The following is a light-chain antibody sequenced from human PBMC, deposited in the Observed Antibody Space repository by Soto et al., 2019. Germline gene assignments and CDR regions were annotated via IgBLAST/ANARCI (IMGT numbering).Light chain of an antibody. CDR2: EVT. J-gene: IGLJ1*01. CDR1: SSDIGGYNA. Sequence: LTQPASVSVSPGQTITISCTGTSSDIGGYNAVSWYQHHPGKAPKLIIYEVTHRPSGVSDRFSASKSGNTASLTISGLQAEDEADYYCNSFRVSHLYVFGTGTKVTVL. CDR3: NSFRVSHLYV. V-gene: IGLV2-14*01.